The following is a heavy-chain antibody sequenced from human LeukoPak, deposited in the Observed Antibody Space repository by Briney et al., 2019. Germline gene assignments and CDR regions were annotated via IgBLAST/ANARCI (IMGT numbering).Heavy chain of an antibody. CDR2: IWDDGSYK. Sequence: GGSLRLSCAASGFSFSNYGMHWVSQAPGKGLEWVAVIWDDGSYKYYADSVKGRFTISRDNSKNTLYLQITSLRSEDTAVYYCAKPTSGSGSFLIDYWGQGTLVTVS. J-gene: IGHJ4*02. CDR3: AKPTSGSGSFLIDY. V-gene: IGHV3-33*06. CDR1: GFSFSNYG. D-gene: IGHD1-26*01.